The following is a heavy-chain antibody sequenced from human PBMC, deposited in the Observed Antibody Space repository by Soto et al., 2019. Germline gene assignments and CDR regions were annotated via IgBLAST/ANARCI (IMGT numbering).Heavy chain of an antibody. Sequence: LRLSCAASGFTFSSYGMHWVRQAPGKGLEWVAVISYDGSNKYYADSVKGRFTISRDNSKNTLYLQMNSLRAEDTAVYYCAKDVVVXATTGLGDYYYYYGMDVWGQGTTVTVSS. CDR3: AKDVVVXATTGLGDYYYYYGMDV. J-gene: IGHJ6*02. V-gene: IGHV3-30*18. CDR1: GFTFSSYG. D-gene: IGHD1-26*01. CDR2: ISYDGSNK.